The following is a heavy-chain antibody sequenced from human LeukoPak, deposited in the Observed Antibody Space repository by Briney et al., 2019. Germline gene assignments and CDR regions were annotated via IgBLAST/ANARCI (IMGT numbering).Heavy chain of an antibody. Sequence: GGSLRLSCAASGFTFSCYWMSWVRQAPGKGLAWVANIKQVGSEEYYVDSVNGRFIISRDNAKNSLYLQMNSLRAEDTAAYYCATYRFCSSTSCYRDYFDYWGQGTLVTVSS. D-gene: IGHD2-2*01. J-gene: IGHJ4*02. CDR3: ATYRFCSSTSCYRDYFDY. V-gene: IGHV3-7*01. CDR2: IKQVGSEE. CDR1: GFTFSCYW.